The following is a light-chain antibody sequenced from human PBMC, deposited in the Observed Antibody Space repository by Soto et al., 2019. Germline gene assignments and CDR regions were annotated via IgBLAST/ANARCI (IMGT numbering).Light chain of an antibody. CDR3: QQSYSTPRT. V-gene: IGKV1-39*01. J-gene: IGKJ1*01. CDR2: AAS. CDR1: QSISSY. Sequence: DIQMTQSPSSLSASVGGRVTITCRASQSISSYLNCYQQKPGKAPKLLIYAASSLQSGVPSRFSGSGSGTDFTLTISSLQPEDFATYYCQQSYSTPRTFGQGTKVDIK.